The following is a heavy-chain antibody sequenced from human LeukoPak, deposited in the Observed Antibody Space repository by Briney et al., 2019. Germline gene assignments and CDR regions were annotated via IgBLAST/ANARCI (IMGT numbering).Heavy chain of an antibody. Sequence: ASVKVSCKASGYTFTSYYMHWVRRAPGQGLEWMGIINPSGGSTSYAQKFQGRVTMTRDTSTSTVYMELSSLRSEDTAVYYCGLLDGSGSYFFDYWGQGTLVTVSS. CDR3: GLLDGSGSYFFDY. D-gene: IGHD3-10*01. CDR2: INPSGGST. J-gene: IGHJ4*02. CDR1: GYTFTSYY. V-gene: IGHV1-46*01.